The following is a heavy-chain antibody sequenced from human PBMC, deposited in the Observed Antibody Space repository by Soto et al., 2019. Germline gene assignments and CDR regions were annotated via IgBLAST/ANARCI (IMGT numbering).Heavy chain of an antibody. CDR2: ISGSGGST. J-gene: IGHJ6*02. CDR3: AKGFIFSYYGMDV. CDR1: GFTFSSYA. V-gene: IGHV3-23*01. D-gene: IGHD3-9*01. Sequence: EVQLLESGGGLVQPGGSLRLSCAASGFTFSSYAMSWVRQATGKGLEWVSAISGSGGSTYYADSVKGRFTISRDNSKNTLYLQMNSLRAEDTAVYYCAKGFIFSYYGMDVWGQGTTVTVSS.